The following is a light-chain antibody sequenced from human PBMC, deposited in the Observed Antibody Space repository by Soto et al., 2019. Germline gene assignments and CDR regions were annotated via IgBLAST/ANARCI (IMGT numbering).Light chain of an antibody. J-gene: IGKJ5*01. CDR3: QQYNNWPHT. CDR1: QSISTY. CDR2: GSS. Sequence: PGQRAPLSCRASQSISTYLAWYQVKPGQSPRLLVYGSSTRATGLPARFSGRGSGTEFTLTISSLHFEDFAVYYCQQYNNWPHTFGQGTRLEIK. V-gene: IGKV3-15*01.